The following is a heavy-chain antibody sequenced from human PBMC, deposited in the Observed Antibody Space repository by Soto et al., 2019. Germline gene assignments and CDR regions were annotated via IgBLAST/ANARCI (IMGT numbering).Heavy chain of an antibody. CDR2: ISGSGGST. V-gene: IGHV3-23*01. CDR3: AKYRGGVIAVAVFQQ. D-gene: IGHD6-19*01. J-gene: IGHJ1*01. CDR1: GFTFSSYA. Sequence: EVQLLESGGGLVQPGGSLRLSCAASGFTFSSYAMSRVRQAPGKGLEWVSAISGSGGSTYYADSVKGRFTISRDNSKNTLYLQMNSLRAEDTAVYYCAKYRGGVIAVAVFQQWGQGTLVTVSS.